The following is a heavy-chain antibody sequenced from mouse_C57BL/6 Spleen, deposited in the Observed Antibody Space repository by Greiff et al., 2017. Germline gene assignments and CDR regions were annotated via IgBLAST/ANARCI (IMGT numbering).Heavy chain of an antibody. V-gene: IGHV2-9-1*01. CDR1: GFSLTSYA. CDR3: SRNWDDYDWFAY. J-gene: IGHJ3*01. Sequence: QVQLQQSGPGLVAPSQSLSITCTVSGFSLTSYAISWVRQPPGKGLEWLGVIWTGGGTNYNSALKSGLSISKDNSTSQVFLKMNSLQTDDTARYYCSRNWDDYDWFAYWGQGTLVTVSA. CDR2: IWTGGGT. D-gene: IGHD2-4*01.